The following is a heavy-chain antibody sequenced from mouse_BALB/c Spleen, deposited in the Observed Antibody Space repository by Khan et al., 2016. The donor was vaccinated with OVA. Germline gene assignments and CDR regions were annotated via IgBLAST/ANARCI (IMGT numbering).Heavy chain of an antibody. CDR1: GYTFTSYY. J-gene: IGHJ3*01. Sequence: QVQLKQSGAELVKPGASVRLSCKASGYTFTSYYLYWVMQRPGQGLEWIGDINPNNGGTNFNEKFRTKATLTVDKSSNTAYMELSRLTSEDSAVYYCTRSGYGTFAYWGQGTLVTVSA. CDR3: TRSGYGTFAY. D-gene: IGHD1-1*02. CDR2: INPNNGGT. V-gene: IGHV1S81*02.